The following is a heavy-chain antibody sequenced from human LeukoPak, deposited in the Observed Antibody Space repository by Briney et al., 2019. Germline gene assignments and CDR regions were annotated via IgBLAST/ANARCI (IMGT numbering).Heavy chain of an antibody. V-gene: IGHV4-39*07. J-gene: IGHJ4*02. CDR3: AKGTSSGWYYFDY. CDR1: GGSISTSNYY. Sequence: SETLSLTCTVSGGSISTSNYYWGWIRQPPGKGLEWIGNIFYSGSTYYGPSLKSRLTISLDTSRNQFSLKLNSVTAADTAVYYCAKGTSSGWYYFDYWGQGTLVTVSS. D-gene: IGHD6-19*01. CDR2: IFYSGST.